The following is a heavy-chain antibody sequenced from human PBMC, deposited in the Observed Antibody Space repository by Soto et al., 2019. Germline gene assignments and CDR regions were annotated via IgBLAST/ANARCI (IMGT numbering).Heavy chain of an antibody. CDR1: GGSLSNYG. V-gene: IGHV1-69*12. CDR2: IIPVFGTA. CDR3: ARGDATKIVVTTYYAMDV. J-gene: IGHJ6*02. D-gene: IGHD4-17*01. Sequence: QVQLVQSEAEVKKPGSSVKVSCKASGGSLSNYGISWVRQAPGQGLEWMGGIIPVFGTANYAQKFQGRVTITADESTNIVYMDVTSLRSEDTAVYYCARGDATKIVVTTYYAMDVWGQGTTVTVSS.